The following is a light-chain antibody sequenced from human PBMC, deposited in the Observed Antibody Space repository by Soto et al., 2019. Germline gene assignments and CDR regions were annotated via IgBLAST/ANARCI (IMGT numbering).Light chain of an antibody. J-gene: IGLJ1*01. Sequence: QSVLAQPASVSGSPGQSVAISCTGTSSDVGAYNYISWYQQHPGKAPKLLLYEVTKRPSGVPDRFSGSKSGNTASLTVSGLQAEDEADYFCCSHAGDNTYVFGTGTKVTVL. CDR1: SSDVGAYNY. CDR3: CSHAGDNTYV. V-gene: IGLV2-8*01. CDR2: EVT.